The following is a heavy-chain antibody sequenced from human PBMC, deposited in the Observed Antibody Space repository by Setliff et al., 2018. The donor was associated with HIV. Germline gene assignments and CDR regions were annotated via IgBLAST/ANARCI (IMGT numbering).Heavy chain of an antibody. CDR1: GESISSGNYY. J-gene: IGHJ2*01. Sequence: SETMSLTCTFAGESISSGNYYWSWIRQPAGKGQEWIGRIYSTGSTNYNPSLKSRVTISSDTSKNLFSLKLTTVTAADAAGYYCTRATGYILSGYRPHWYFDLWGRGTLVTVSS. CDR3: TRATGYILSGYRPHWYFDL. V-gene: IGHV4-61*02. CDR2: IYSTGST. D-gene: IGHD3-9*01.